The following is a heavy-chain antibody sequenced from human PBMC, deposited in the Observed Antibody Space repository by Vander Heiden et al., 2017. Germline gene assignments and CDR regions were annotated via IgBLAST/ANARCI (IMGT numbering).Heavy chain of an antibody. CDR2: ISWNSGRI. CDR1: GFTFDAYA. CDR3: AKEKYYDILTGPIDY. D-gene: IGHD3-9*01. Sequence: EVQLVESGGGLVQPGRYLRLSCAASGFTFDAYAMHWVRQAPGKGVEWVAGISWNSGRIGYADSVKGRFTISRDNAKNSLYLQMNSLRAEDTALYYCAKEKYYDILTGPIDYWGQGTLVTVSS. J-gene: IGHJ4*02. V-gene: IGHV3-9*01.